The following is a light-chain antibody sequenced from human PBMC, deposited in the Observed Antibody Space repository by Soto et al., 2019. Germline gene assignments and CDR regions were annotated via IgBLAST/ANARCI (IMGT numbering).Light chain of an antibody. CDR3: QQRSNWPYT. V-gene: IGKV3-11*01. CDR1: QSVSSY. J-gene: IGKJ2*01. Sequence: EILLTQSPTTLSLSPGERATLSCRASQSVSSYLAWYQQKPGQAPRLLIYDASNRATGIPARFSGSGSGTDFTLTISSLEPEDFAVYYCQQRSNWPYTYGQGT. CDR2: DAS.